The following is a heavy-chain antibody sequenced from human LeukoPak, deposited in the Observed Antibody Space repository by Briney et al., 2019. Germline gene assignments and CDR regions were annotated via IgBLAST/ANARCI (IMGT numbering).Heavy chain of an antibody. CDR2: MNPNSGNT. Sequence: ASVTVFCKASGYTFTSYDINWVRQAPGQGLEWMGWMNPNSGNTGYAQKFQGRVTMTRNTSISTAYMELSSLRSEDTAVYYCARDYGDFQNWFDPWDQGTLVTVSS. CDR3: ARDYGDFQNWFDP. D-gene: IGHD4-17*01. J-gene: IGHJ5*02. V-gene: IGHV1-8*01. CDR1: GYTFTSYD.